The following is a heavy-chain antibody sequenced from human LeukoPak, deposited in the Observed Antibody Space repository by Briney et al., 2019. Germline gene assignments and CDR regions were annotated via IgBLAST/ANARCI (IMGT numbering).Heavy chain of an antibody. CDR1: GFSFSSDG. Sequence: GSLRLSCAASGFSFSSDGMHWVRQAPGKGLGWVAAISYDGSNKYYTDSVKGRFTISRDNAKTTLHLQMNSLRAEDTAVYYCARDGLDRGLWPYHHYMDGWGKGTTGTVS. V-gene: IGHV3-30*03. J-gene: IGHJ6*03. CDR2: ISYDGSNK. CDR3: ARDGLDRGLWPYHHYMDG. D-gene: IGHD5-18*01.